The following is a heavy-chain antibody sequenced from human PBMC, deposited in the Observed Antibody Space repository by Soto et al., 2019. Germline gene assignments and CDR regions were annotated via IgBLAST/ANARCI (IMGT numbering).Heavy chain of an antibody. CDR2: TIPMFGTT. V-gene: IGHV1-69*05. CDR3: TRCVIRYHSRGYYLGSDGMEV. CDR1: GGTFNNYA. D-gene: IGHD3-22*01. Sequence: QVQLVQSGAEVKKPESSVRVSCKASGGTFNNYAITWVRQAPGQGLEWLGGTIPMFGTTNYAEKFQRRVTITSHEFTNTAYMELSSLGSEDTAIYYCTRCVIRYHSRGYYLGSDGMEVWCQGTRVIFSS. J-gene: IGHJ6*02.